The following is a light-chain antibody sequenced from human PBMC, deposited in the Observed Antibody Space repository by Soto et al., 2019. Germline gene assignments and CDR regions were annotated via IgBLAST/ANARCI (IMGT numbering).Light chain of an antibody. Sequence: ILYPNSLSASVGDRVTITCRASQSISRWLAWYQQKPGKAPKLLIYDASRLEGGVPSKFSGSGSGTEFTLTISIQQPDDIATYCSHQASKHSPFGEG. CDR3: HQASKHSP. CDR1: QSISRW. CDR2: DAS. J-gene: IGKJ1*01. V-gene: IGKV1-5*01.